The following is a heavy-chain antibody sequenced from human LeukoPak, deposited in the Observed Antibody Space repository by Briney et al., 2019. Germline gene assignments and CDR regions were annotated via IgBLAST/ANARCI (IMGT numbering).Heavy chain of an antibody. Sequence: GGSLRLACAAAGFTVSSNYMSWVRQAPGKWLEWVSAIYSGGSTYYADSVKGRFTISRDNSKNTVYLQMNSLRAEDTAVYYCAMHTYYYDSSGYYWGQGTLVTVSS. CDR1: GFTVSSNY. V-gene: IGHV3-66*02. CDR2: IYSGGST. D-gene: IGHD3-22*01. J-gene: IGHJ4*02. CDR3: AMHTYYYDSSGYY.